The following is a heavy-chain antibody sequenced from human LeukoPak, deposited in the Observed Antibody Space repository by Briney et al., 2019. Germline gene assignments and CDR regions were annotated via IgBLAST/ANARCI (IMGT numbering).Heavy chain of an antibody. Sequence: GGSLRLSCAASGFTFSSYWMHWVRQAAGKGLVWVSRINSDGSSTSYADSVKGRFTISRDNAKNTLYLQMNSLRAEDTAVYYCARDIVVVPAAIFWFDPWGQGTLVTVSS. J-gene: IGHJ5*02. CDR1: GFTFSSYW. CDR2: INSDGSST. D-gene: IGHD2-2*01. CDR3: ARDIVVVPAAIFWFDP. V-gene: IGHV3-74*01.